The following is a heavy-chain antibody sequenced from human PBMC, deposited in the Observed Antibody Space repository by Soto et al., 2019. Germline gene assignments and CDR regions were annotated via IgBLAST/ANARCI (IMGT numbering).Heavy chain of an antibody. Sequence: QVQLVESGGGVVQPGRSLRLSCAASGFTFSSYGMHWVRQAPGKGLEWVAVISYDGNNKYYADSVKGRFTISRDNSKNTMYLQMNSLRTEDTAMYDSAKVSVWVPSSLNYYGMDVWGQWTTVTVSS. J-gene: IGHJ6*02. D-gene: IGHD6-13*01. CDR2: ISYDGNNK. CDR3: AKVSVWVPSSLNYYGMDV. CDR1: GFTFSSYG. V-gene: IGHV3-30*18.